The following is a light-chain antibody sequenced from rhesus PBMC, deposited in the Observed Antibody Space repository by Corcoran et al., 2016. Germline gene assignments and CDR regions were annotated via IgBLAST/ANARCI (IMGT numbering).Light chain of an antibody. Sequence: DIQMTQSPSSLSASVGDIVTITCRTSQDVKNWLVWYQQKPGKAPKLLIQKASSWQSGVPSRCRGSASGTDFTLTISSLQSEDFATYYCQQYSEGRTFGQGTKVEI. CDR3: QQYSEGRT. CDR1: QDVKNW. CDR2: KAS. V-gene: IGKV1-22*01. J-gene: IGKJ1*01.